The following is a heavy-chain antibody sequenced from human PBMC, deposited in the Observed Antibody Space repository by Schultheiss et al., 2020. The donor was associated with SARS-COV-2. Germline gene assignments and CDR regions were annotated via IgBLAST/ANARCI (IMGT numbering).Heavy chain of an antibody. Sequence: ASVKVSCKASGGTFSSYAISWVRQAPGQGLEWMGWISAYNGNTNYAQKLQGRVTMTTDTSTSTAYMELRSLRSDDTAVYYCAREDIVVVPAAYYGMDVWGQGTTVTVSS. CDR3: AREDIVVVPAAYYGMDV. J-gene: IGHJ6*02. CDR2: ISAYNGNT. V-gene: IGHV1-18*01. CDR1: GGTFSSYA. D-gene: IGHD2-2*01.